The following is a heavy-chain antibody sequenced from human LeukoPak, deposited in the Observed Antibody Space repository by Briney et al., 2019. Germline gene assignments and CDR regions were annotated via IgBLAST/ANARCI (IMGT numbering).Heavy chain of an antibody. Sequence: QPGRSLRLSCAASGFTFSSYGMHWVRQAPGKGLEWVAFIRYDGSNKYYADSVKGRFTISRDNSKNTLYLQMNSLRAEDTAVYYCARSYSSTPQYYYYYYMDVWGKGTTVTVSS. J-gene: IGHJ6*03. D-gene: IGHD6-13*01. CDR2: IRYDGSNK. V-gene: IGHV3-30*02. CDR3: ARSYSSTPQYYYYYYMDV. CDR1: GFTFSSYG.